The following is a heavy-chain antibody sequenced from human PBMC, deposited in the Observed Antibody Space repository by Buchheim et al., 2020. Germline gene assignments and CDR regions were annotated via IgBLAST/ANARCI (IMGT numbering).Heavy chain of an antibody. Sequence: QVQLQELGPGLVKPSETLSLTCTVSGGSVSSGSYYWSWIRQPPGKGLEWIGYIYYSGSTNYNPSLKSRVTISVDTSKTHFSLKLSSVTAAETAVYYCARLVIVVVVGTYYMDVWGKGTT. V-gene: IGHV4-61*01. CDR1: GGSVSSGSYY. CDR2: IYYSGST. D-gene: IGHD2-15*01. CDR3: ARLVIVVVVGTYYMDV. J-gene: IGHJ6*03.